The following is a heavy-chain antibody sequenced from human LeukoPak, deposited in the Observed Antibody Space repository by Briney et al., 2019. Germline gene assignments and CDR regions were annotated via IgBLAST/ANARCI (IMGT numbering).Heavy chain of an antibody. CDR1: GFTFSSYA. J-gene: IGHJ6*02. Sequence: GGSLRLSCAASGFTFSSYAMHWVRQAPGKGLEYVSAISSNGGSTYYANSVKGRFTISRDNSKNTLYLQMGSLRAEDMAVYYCAREGSSIYYYYGMDVWGQGTTVTVSS. D-gene: IGHD6-6*01. CDR3: AREGSSIYYYYGMDV. V-gene: IGHV3-64*01. CDR2: ISSNGGST.